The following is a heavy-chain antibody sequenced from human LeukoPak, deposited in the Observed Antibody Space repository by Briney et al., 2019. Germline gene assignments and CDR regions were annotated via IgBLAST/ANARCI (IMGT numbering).Heavy chain of an antibody. D-gene: IGHD3-3*01. CDR2: IYHSGST. J-gene: IGHJ3*02. Sequence: SETLSLTCTVSGGSISSYYWSWIRQPPGKGLEWIGYIYHSGSTNYNPSLKSRVTISVDTSKNQFSLKLSSVTAADTAVYYCARDPGYIRDFWSGYPYAFDIWGQGTMVTVSS. CDR3: ARDPGYIRDFWSGYPYAFDI. V-gene: IGHV4-59*01. CDR1: GGSISSYY.